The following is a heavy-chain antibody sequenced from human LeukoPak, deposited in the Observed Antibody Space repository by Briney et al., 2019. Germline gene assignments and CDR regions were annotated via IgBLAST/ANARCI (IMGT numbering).Heavy chain of an antibody. CDR1: GGSISSHY. J-gene: IGHJ6*03. CDR3: ATCGYSGYDCYYYMDV. Sequence: SETLSLTCPVSGGSISSHYWSWIRQPPGKGLEWIGYIYYSGSTNYNPSLKSRVTISVDTSKNQFSLKLSSVTAADTAVYYCATCGYSGYDCYYYMDVWGKGTTVTVSS. CDR2: IYYSGST. D-gene: IGHD5-12*01. V-gene: IGHV4-59*11.